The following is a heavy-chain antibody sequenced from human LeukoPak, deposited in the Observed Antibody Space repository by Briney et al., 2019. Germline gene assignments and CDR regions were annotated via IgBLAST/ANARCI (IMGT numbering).Heavy chain of an antibody. CDR2: IYSGGST. V-gene: IGHV3-53*01. CDR1: GFTVSSNH. D-gene: IGHD1-14*01. Sequence: GGSLRLSCAASGFTVSSNHMSWVRQAPGKGLEWVSVIYSGGSTDYADSVKGRFTISRDNADNSLYLQMNSLRAEDTAVYYCARLRTFDYWGQGTLVTVSS. J-gene: IGHJ4*02. CDR3: ARLRTFDY.